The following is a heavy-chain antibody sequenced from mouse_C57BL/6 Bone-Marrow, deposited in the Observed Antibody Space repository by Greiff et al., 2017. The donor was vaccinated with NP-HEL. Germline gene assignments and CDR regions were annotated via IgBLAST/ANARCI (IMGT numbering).Heavy chain of an antibody. D-gene: IGHD2-12*01. J-gene: IGHJ1*03. CDR2: IYPRSGNT. Sequence: QVQLKESGAELARPGASVKLSCKASGYTFTSYGISWVKQRTGQGLEWIGEIYPRSGNTYYNEKFKGKATLTADKSSSTAYMELRSLTSEDSAVYFCASCYVWYFDVWGTGTTVTVSS. CDR1: GYTFTSYG. V-gene: IGHV1-81*01. CDR3: ASCYVWYFDV.